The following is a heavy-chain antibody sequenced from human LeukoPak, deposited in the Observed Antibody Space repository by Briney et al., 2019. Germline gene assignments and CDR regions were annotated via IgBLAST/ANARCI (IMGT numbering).Heavy chain of an antibody. CDR1: GFTFNNYA. V-gene: IGHV3-23*01. Sequence: GGSLRLSCAASGFTFNNYAMTWVRQAPGKGLEWVSTISTSGDSTYYADSVKGRFTISRDNSKNTLYLQMNNLRAEDTALHYCARARYCSSTSCFLDYWGQGTLVTVSS. CDR3: ARARYCSSTSCFLDY. D-gene: IGHD2-2*01. J-gene: IGHJ4*02. CDR2: ISTSGDST.